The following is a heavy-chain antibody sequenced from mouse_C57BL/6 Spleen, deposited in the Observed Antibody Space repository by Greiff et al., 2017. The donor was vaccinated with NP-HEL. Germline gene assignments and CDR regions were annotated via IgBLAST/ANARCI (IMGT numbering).Heavy chain of an antibody. CDR1: GYTFTDYE. D-gene: IGHD1-1*01. V-gene: IGHV1-15*01. CDR2: IDPETGGT. J-gene: IGHJ2*01. Sequence: QVHVKQSGAELVRPGASVTLSCKASGYTFTDYEMHWVKQTPVHGLEWIGAIDPETGGTAYNQKFKGKAILTADKSSSTAYMELRSLTSEDSAVYYCTRWGYGISYEGYWGQGTTLTVSS. CDR3: TRWGYGISYEGY.